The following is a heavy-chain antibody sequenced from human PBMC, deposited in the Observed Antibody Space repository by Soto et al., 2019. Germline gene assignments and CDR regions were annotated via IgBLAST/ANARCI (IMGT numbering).Heavy chain of an antibody. CDR3: ARDRKAYSSSSDAFDI. CDR2: ISAYNGNT. CDR1: GYTFTSYG. V-gene: IGHV1-18*01. D-gene: IGHD6-6*01. Sequence: ASVKVSCKASGYTFTSYGISWVRQAPGQGLEWMGWISAYNGNTNYAQKLQGRVTMTTDTSTSTAYMELRSLRSDDTAVYYCARDRKAYSSSSDAFDIWGQGTRVTVSS. J-gene: IGHJ3*02.